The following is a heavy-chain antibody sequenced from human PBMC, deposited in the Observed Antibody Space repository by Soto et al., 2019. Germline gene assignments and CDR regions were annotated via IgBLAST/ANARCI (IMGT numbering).Heavy chain of an antibody. V-gene: IGHV4-61*01. CDR1: GGSISSSSSY. Sequence: SETLSLTCTVSGGSISSSSSYWGWIRQPPGKGLEWIGYIYYRGNTNYNPSLKGRVTISVDTSKNQFSLKLSSVTAADTAVYYCARDLKLGRTVTKGDAFDIWGQGTMVTVSS. J-gene: IGHJ3*02. D-gene: IGHD4-17*01. CDR3: ARDLKLGRTVTKGDAFDI. CDR2: IYYRGNT.